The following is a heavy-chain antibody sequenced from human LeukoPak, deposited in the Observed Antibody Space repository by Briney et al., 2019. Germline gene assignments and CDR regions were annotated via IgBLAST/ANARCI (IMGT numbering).Heavy chain of an antibody. CDR2: ISTSSRYI. J-gene: IGHJ5*02. D-gene: IGHD2-2*01. V-gene: IGHV3-21*01. CDR1: GFTLSNYD. Sequence: GGSLRLSCAASGFTLSNYDMNWVRQAPGKGLEWVSYISTSSRYIYYKDSVRGRFTISRDDAKNSLYLEMNSLRAEDTAVYYCARADCSSSTCYLRRSWFDPWGQGTLVTVSS. CDR3: ARADCSSSTCYLRRSWFDP.